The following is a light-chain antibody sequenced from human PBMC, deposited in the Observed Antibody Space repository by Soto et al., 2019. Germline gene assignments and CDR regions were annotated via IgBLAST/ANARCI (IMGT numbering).Light chain of an antibody. CDR2: GAS. CDR3: QQYNNWPPYT. J-gene: IGKJ2*01. Sequence: EIVMTQSPATLSVSPGERAILSCRASQTVSSNLAWYQQKPGQAPRLLIYGASTRATGIPARFSGSGSGTDFTLTISSLQSEDFAVYYCQQYNNWPPYTFGQGTKLEIK. V-gene: IGKV3-15*01. CDR1: QTVSSN.